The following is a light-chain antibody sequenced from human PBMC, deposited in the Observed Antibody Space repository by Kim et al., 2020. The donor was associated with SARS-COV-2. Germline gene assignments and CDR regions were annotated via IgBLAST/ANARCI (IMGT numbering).Light chain of an antibody. CDR2: ATS. CDR3: EQYNSWPPT. V-gene: IGKV3-15*01. CDR1: QSPSNN. J-gene: IGKJ4*01. Sequence: TVMTQSPATLSVSPGEGATLSCRASQSPSNNLAWYQQKPGQAPRLIIFATSTRATGIPARFSGSVSGTEFTLTINSLQSEDFAVYYCEQYNSWPPTFGGGTKVDIK.